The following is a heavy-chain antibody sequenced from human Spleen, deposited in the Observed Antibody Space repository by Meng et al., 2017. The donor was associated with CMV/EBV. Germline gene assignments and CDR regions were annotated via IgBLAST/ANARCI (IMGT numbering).Heavy chain of an antibody. Sequence: LETLSLTCTVSGDSMNNYYWSWIRQPPGKGLEWIGFLYYSGSTNYNPSLKSRVTISVDTSKSQFSLNLKSLTAADTALYYCARVLPWEVGVVFDYWGQGTLVTVSS. V-gene: IGHV4-59*01. CDR2: LYYSGST. CDR3: ARVLPWEVGVVFDY. CDR1: GDSMNNYY. D-gene: IGHD3-22*01. J-gene: IGHJ4*02.